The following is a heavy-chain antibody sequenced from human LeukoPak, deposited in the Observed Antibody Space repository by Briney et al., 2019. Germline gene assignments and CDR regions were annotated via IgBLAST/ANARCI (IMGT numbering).Heavy chain of an antibody. V-gene: IGHV1-2*02. J-gene: IGHJ6*03. CDR3: ARSATSSIYSSSWYLYYYYYMDV. CDR1: GYTFTHYY. D-gene: IGHD6-13*01. Sequence: ASVKVSCKTSGYTFTHYYLHWVRQAPGQGLEWMGWINPNSGGTNYAQKFQGRVTMTRDTSISTAYMELSRLRSDDTAVYYCARSATSSIYSSSWYLYYYYYMDVWGKGTTVTISS. CDR2: INPNSGGT.